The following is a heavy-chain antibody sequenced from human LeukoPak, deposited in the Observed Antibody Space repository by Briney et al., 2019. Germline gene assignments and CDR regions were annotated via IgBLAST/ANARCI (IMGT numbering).Heavy chain of an antibody. CDR2: ISSSSPYI. Sequence: GGSLRLSCAASGFSFSSYSMNWVRQAPGKGLEWVSSISSSSPYIYYADSVRGRFTISRGNAKNSLYLQMNSLRVEDTAMYYCAREGVQFDYWGQGTLVTVSS. CDR1: GFSFSSYS. D-gene: IGHD4/OR15-4a*01. J-gene: IGHJ4*02. V-gene: IGHV3-21*04. CDR3: AREGVQFDY.